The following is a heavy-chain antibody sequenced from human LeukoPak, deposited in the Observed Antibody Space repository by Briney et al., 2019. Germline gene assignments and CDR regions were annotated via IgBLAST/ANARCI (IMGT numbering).Heavy chain of an antibody. D-gene: IGHD3-9*01. CDR3: AKTKLDWLLFDF. V-gene: IGHV4-4*07. Sequence: SETLSLTCTVSGGSISSYYWSWIRQPAGKGLEWIGRIYTSGSTNYNPSLKSRVTMSLDTSKSQFYLRLTSVTAADTALYYCAKTKLDWLLFDFWGQGILVTVSS. J-gene: IGHJ4*02. CDR1: GGSISSYY. CDR2: IYTSGST.